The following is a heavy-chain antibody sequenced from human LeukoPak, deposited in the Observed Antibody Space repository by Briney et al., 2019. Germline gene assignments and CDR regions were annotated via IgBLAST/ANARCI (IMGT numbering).Heavy chain of an antibody. Sequence: GGSLRPSCAASGFTFSSYAMSWVRQAPGKGLEWVSAISGSGGSTYYADSVKGRFTISRDNSKNTLYLQMNSLRAEDTAVYYCARHGPYMTTVGSWGQGTLVTVSS. D-gene: IGHD4-11*01. V-gene: IGHV3-23*01. J-gene: IGHJ4*02. CDR2: ISGSGGST. CDR1: GFTFSSYA. CDR3: ARHGPYMTTVGS.